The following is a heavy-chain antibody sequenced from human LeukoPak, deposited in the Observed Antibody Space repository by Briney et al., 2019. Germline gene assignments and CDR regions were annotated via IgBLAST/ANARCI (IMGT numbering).Heavy chain of an antibody. CDR3: ARERRFRTSTRCYCFFDY. CDR2: ISHNGGST. CDR1: GFTFSDYA. D-gene: IGHD2-2*01. J-gene: IGHJ4*02. Sequence: GGSLRLSCAASGFTFSDYAMHWVRQAPGKGLEYVSAISHNGGSTYYAHSVKGRFTISRDNSKNTLYLQLGSLRDEDMAVYYCARERRFRTSTRCYCFFDYWGQGTLVTVSS. V-gene: IGHV3-64*01.